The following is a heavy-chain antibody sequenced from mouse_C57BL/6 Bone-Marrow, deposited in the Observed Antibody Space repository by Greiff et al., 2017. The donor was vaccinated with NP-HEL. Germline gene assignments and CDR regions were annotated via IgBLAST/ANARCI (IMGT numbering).Heavy chain of an antibody. D-gene: IGHD1-1*01. CDR3: AREGYYGSTYRYFDV. V-gene: IGHV5-4*01. J-gene: IGHJ1*03. CDR1: GFTFSSYA. CDR2: ISDGGSYT. Sequence: EVKLVESGGGLVKPGGSLKLSCAASGFTFSSYAMSWVRQTPEKRLEWVATISDGGSYTYYPDNVKGRFTLSRDNAKNNLYLQMSHLKSEDTAMYYCAREGYYGSTYRYFDVWGTGTTVTVSS.